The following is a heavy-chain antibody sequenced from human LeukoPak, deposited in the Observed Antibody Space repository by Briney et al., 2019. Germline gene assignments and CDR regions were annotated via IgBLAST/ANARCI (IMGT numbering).Heavy chain of an antibody. Sequence: GGSLRISCAASGFTFSSYSMTWVRQAPGKRLEWVSSISSSSSYIYYADSVKGRFTISRDNAKNSLYLQMNSLRAEDTAVYYCARGLASYDILDSDYWGQGTLVTVSS. CDR2: ISSSSSYI. D-gene: IGHD3-9*01. CDR3: ARGLASYDILDSDY. CDR1: GFTFSSYS. J-gene: IGHJ4*02. V-gene: IGHV3-21*01.